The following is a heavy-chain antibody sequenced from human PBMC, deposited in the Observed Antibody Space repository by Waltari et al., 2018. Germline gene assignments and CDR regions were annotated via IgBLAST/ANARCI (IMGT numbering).Heavy chain of an antibody. V-gene: IGHV3-7*03. Sequence: EVQLVESGGGLVQPGGALRLSCAASGFRFGAFWMSWVRQAPEKGLGWVATMNQDGSAKLYVDSVRGRFTVSRDNAKNSLFLQMNSLRAEDTAVYYCARVAWGLGQDNWGQGTLVTVSS. CDR1: GFRFGAFW. J-gene: IGHJ4*02. D-gene: IGHD3-16*01. CDR3: ARVAWGLGQDN. CDR2: MNQDGSAK.